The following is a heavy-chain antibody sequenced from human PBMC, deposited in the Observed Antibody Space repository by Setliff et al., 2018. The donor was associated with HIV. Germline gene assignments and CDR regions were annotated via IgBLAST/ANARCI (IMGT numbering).Heavy chain of an antibody. D-gene: IGHD3-10*01. J-gene: IGHJ6*03. V-gene: IGHV1-2*06. CDR3: ATKAQSSGTYYYYYYYMDV. CDR2: INPNNGDT. Sequence: ASVKVSCKASGYSFTDYYIHWVRQAPGQGLEWMGRINPNNGDTNSAQKFQGRVTMTRDTSISTAYMELSSLRSEDTAVYYCATKAQSSGTYYYYYYYMDVWGKGTTVTVSS. CDR1: GYSFTDYY.